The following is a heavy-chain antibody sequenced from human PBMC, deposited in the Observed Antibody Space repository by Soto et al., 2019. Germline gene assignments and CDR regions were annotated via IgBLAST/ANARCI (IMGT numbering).Heavy chain of an antibody. Sequence: QVQLQQWGAGLLKPSETLSLTCAVYGGSFSGYYWSWSRQPPGKGLEWIGEINHSGSTNYNPSLKSRVTRSVDTSKNQFSLKLSSVTAADTAVYYCARGVVSCSSTSCYVRLGFDYWGQGTLVTVSS. V-gene: IGHV4-34*01. CDR3: ARGVVSCSSTSCYVRLGFDY. J-gene: IGHJ4*02. CDR2: INHSGST. CDR1: GGSFSGYY. D-gene: IGHD2-2*01.